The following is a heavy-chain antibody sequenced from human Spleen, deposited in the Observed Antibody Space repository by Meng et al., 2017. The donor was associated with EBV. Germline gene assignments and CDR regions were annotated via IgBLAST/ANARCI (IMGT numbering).Heavy chain of an antibody. J-gene: IGHJ4*02. V-gene: IGHV3-74*01. D-gene: IGHD2-21*01. CDR1: GFTFSSYW. CDR2: INEGGGIT. Sequence: LVVAGGALVLAGDSLILFCAATGFTFSSYWMDWVRKAPGEGVIWISRINEGGGITTYADFVRGRFTISRDNTRNTLFLQMNSLRAENTALYFCSRDLAGAYDDWCQGTLVTVSS. CDR3: SRDLAGAYDD.